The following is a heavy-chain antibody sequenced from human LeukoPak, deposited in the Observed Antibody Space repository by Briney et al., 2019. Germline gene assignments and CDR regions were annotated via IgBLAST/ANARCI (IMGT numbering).Heavy chain of an antibody. V-gene: IGHV3-30*18. CDR1: GFTFSSYG. CDR2: ISYDGSNK. Sequence: PGRSLRLSCAASGFTFSSYGMHWVREAPGKGLEWVAVISYDGSNKCYADSVKGRFTISRDNSKNTLYLQMNSLRAEDTAVYYCAKDLPGALDYWGQGTLVTVSS. J-gene: IGHJ4*02. D-gene: IGHD3-10*01. CDR3: AKDLPGALDY.